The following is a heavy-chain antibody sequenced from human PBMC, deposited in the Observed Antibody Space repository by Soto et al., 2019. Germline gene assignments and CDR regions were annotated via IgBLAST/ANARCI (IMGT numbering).Heavy chain of an antibody. V-gene: IGHV1-3*01. CDR3: ARDQVVAVAGTGY. Sequence: ASVKVSCKASGYTFTSYAMHWVRQAPGQRLEWMGWINAGNGNTKYSQKFQGRVTITRDTSASTAYMELSSLRSEDTAVYYCARDQVVAVAGTGYWGQGTLVTVSS. CDR1: GYTFTSYA. J-gene: IGHJ4*02. D-gene: IGHD6-19*01. CDR2: INAGNGNT.